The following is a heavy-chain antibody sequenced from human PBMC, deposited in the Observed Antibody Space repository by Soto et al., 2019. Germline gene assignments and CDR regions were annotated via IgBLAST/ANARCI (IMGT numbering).Heavy chain of an antibody. CDR2: IYYSGST. V-gene: IGHV4-39*01. CDR3: VIFAGSSSFDY. J-gene: IGHJ4*01. Sequence: SETLSLTCTVSGGSISSSSYYWGWIRQPPGKGLEWIGSIYYSGSTYYNPSLKSRVTISVDTSKNQFSLKLSSVTAADTAVYYCVIFAGSSSFDYWGHGTLVTVSS. CDR1: GGSISSSSYY. D-gene: IGHD6-6*01.